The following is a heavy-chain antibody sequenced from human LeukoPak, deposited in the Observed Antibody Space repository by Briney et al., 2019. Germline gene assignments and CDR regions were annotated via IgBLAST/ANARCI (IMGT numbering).Heavy chain of an antibody. Sequence: PGGSLRLSCVASGFTFSDYWMSWVRQAPGKGLECVASIRYDGNEKYYMGSVKGRFTSSRDHAKNSLYLQIDSLRAEDTALYFCARDRRRGAAGYGLDVWGQGTTVTVSS. CDR1: GFTFSDYW. V-gene: IGHV3-7*01. J-gene: IGHJ6*02. CDR3: ARDRRRGAAGYGLDV. CDR2: IRYDGNEK. D-gene: IGHD5-12*01.